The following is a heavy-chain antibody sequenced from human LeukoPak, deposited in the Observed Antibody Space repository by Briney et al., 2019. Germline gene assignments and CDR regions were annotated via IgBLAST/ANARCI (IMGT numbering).Heavy chain of an antibody. Sequence: GGSLRLSCAASGFTFSSYGMSWVRQAPGKGLEWVSAISGSGGSTYYADSVKGRFTISRDNSKNTLYLQMNSLRAEDTAVYYCAKLPGSGYYSRYYFDCWGQGTLVTASS. CDR3: AKLPGSGYYSRYYFDC. CDR2: ISGSGGST. V-gene: IGHV3-23*01. J-gene: IGHJ4*02. CDR1: GFTFSSYG. D-gene: IGHD3-22*01.